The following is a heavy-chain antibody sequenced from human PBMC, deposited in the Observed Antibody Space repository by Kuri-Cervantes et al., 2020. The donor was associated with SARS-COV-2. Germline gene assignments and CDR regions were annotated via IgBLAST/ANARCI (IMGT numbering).Heavy chain of an antibody. CDR2: IIPIFGTA. Sequence: SVKVSCKASGGTFSSYAISWVRQAPGQGLEWMGGIIPIFGTANYAQKFQGRVTITADESTSTAYMELSSLRSEDTAVYYCARARRDTIFGVVIMEEFDYWGQGTLVTVSS. CDR1: GGTFSSYA. D-gene: IGHD3-3*01. J-gene: IGHJ4*02. V-gene: IGHV1-69*13. CDR3: ARARRDTIFGVVIMEEFDY.